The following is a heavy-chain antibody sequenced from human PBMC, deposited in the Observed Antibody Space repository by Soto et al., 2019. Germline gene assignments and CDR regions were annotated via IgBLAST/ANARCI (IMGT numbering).Heavy chain of an antibody. J-gene: IGHJ4*02. D-gene: IGHD1-26*01. Sequence: SETLSLTCAVSGGSISSSNWWSWVRQPPGKGLEWIGEIYHSGSTNYNPSLKSRVTISVDKSKNQFSLKLSSVTAADTAVYYCARGVGARNRKGFDYWGQGTLVTVSS. V-gene: IGHV4-4*02. CDR2: IYHSGST. CDR1: GGSISSSNW. CDR3: ARGVGARNRKGFDY.